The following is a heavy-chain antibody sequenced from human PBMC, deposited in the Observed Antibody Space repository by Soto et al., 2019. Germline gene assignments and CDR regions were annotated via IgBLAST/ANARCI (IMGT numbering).Heavy chain of an antibody. CDR2: TRNKANSYTT. V-gene: IGHV3-72*01. CDR3: ARDSELRVVDPNMDV. Sequence: EVQLVESGGGLVQPGGSLRLSCAASGFTFSDHYMDWVRQAPGKGLAWVGRTRNKANSYTTEYAASVKGRFTISREDSKNSLYLQMSSLNTEDTAVYYCARDSELRVVDPNMDVWGKGTTVTVSS. J-gene: IGHJ6*03. CDR1: GFTFSDHY. D-gene: IGHD3-3*01.